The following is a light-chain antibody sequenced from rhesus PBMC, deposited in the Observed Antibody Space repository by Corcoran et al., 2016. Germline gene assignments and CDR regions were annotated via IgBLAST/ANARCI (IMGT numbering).Light chain of an antibody. CDR1: ENVNNY. CDR2: KAS. CDR3: QHNYGIPLT. V-gene: IGKV1-74*01. J-gene: IGKJ4*01. Sequence: DIQMTQSPSSLSASVGDRVTITCRTSENVNNYVNWYQQKPGKAPHLLINKASTLQSGVPSRFSGSGSGTDYTFTISSLQSEDVATYYCQHNYGIPLTFGGGTKVEIK.